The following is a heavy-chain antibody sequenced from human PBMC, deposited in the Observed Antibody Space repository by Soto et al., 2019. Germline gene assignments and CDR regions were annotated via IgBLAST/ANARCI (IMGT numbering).Heavy chain of an antibody. D-gene: IGHD6-13*01. CDR3: ARAKKGIAAAENWFDP. J-gene: IGHJ5*02. CDR1: GGSISSGGFY. Sequence: QVQLQESGPGLVKPSQTLSLTCTVSGGSISSGGFYWSWIRQHPGKGLEGIGYIYYSGSTYYNPSLNSRVTISVDTSKNQFSLKLSSVTAADTAVYYCARAKKGIAAAENWFDPWGQGTLVTVSS. V-gene: IGHV4-31*03. CDR2: IYYSGST.